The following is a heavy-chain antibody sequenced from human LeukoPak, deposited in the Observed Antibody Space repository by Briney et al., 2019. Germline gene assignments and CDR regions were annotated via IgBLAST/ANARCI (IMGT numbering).Heavy chain of an antibody. J-gene: IGHJ4*02. D-gene: IGHD6-13*01. Sequence: GGSLRLSCAASGFTFSSYSMNWVRQAPGKGLEWVSYISSSSTIYYADSVKGRFTISRDNAKNSLYLQMNILRAEDTALYYCAKESGWYAFDYWGQGTLLTVSS. CDR1: GFTFSSYS. V-gene: IGHV3-48*04. CDR2: ISSSSTI. CDR3: AKESGWYAFDY.